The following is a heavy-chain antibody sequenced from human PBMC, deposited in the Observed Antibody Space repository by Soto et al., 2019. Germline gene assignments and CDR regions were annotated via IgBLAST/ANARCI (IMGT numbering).Heavy chain of an antibody. CDR3: ARDRTVEQWLGRGSGKHFDY. Sequence: GGSLRLSCAASGFTFSSYSMNWVRQAPGKGLEWVSSISSSSSYIYYADSVKGRFTISRDNAKNSLYLQMNSLRAEDTAVYYCARDRTVEQWLGRGSGKHFDYWGQGTLVTVSS. V-gene: IGHV3-21*01. CDR2: ISSSSSYI. CDR1: GFTFSSYS. J-gene: IGHJ4*02. D-gene: IGHD6-19*01.